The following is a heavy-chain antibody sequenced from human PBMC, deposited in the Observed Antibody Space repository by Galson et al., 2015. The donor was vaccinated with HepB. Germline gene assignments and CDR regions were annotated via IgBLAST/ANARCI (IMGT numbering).Heavy chain of an antibody. CDR1: GFTFSDYY. V-gene: IGHV3-11*06. Sequence: SLRLSCAASGFTFSDYYMSWIRQAPGKGLEWVSYISSSSSYTNYADSVKGRFTISRDNAKNSLYLQMNSLRAEDTAVYYCARGITMVRGVTTYYFDYWGQGTLVTVSS. CDR3: ARGITMVRGVTTYYFDY. D-gene: IGHD3-10*01. CDR2: ISSSSSYT. J-gene: IGHJ4*02.